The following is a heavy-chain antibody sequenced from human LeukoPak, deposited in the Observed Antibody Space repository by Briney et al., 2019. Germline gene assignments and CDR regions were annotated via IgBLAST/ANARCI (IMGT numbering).Heavy chain of an antibody. CDR2: ISKNGVSR. CDR1: GFSFSSYA. CDR3: ARDWHFDL. Sequence: GGSLRLSCAASGFSFSSYAMYWVRQAPGKGLEYVSAISKNGVSRYYANSVRGRFTISRDNSKNTLYLQMGSLRADDMAVYYCARDWHFDLWGQGTVVTVSS. V-gene: IGHV3-64*01. J-gene: IGHJ3*01.